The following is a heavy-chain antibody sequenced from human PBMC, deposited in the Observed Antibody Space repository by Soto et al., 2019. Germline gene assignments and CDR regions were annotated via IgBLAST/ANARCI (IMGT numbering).Heavy chain of an antibody. CDR1: KYTFTSYY. Sequence: ASLKVSCKASKYTFTSYYIHWVRQAPGQGFEWMGVINCSDGSTTYAQRIQGRVTMTTDTSTSTAYMELRSLRSDDTAVYYCARDIGEIDPYYFDFWGQGTLVTVSS. D-gene: IGHD3-16*02. V-gene: IGHV1-46*01. CDR2: INCSDGST. J-gene: IGHJ4*02. CDR3: ARDIGEIDPYYFDF.